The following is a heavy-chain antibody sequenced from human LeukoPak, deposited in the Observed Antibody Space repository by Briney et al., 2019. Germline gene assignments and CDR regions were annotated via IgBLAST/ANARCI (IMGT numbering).Heavy chain of an antibody. CDR1: GGSISSSSYY. V-gene: IGHV4-39*07. CDR3: ARASPSFYGSGSYYSY. D-gene: IGHD3-10*01. Sequence: SETLSLTCTVSGGSISSSSYYWGWIRQPPGKGLEWIGSIYYSGSTYYNPSLKSRVTISVDTSKNQFSLKLSSVTAADTAVYYCARASPSFYGSGSYYSYWGQGTLVTVSS. J-gene: IGHJ4*02. CDR2: IYYSGST.